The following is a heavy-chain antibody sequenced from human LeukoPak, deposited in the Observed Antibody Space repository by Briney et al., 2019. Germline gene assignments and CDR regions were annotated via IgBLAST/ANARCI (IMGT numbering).Heavy chain of an antibody. CDR2: INPNSGGT. V-gene: IGHV1-2*02. CDR3: ASYRFLEWLLDY. CDR1: AYTFTGYY. J-gene: IGHJ4*02. D-gene: IGHD3-3*01. Sequence: PSVKVSCKASAYTFTGYYMHWMRQAPGQGLERMGCINPNSGGTNYAQKFQGKVTMTRDTSTSTAYMELRRLRSEDGGVYLCASYRFLEWLLDYWVQGTLVTVCS.